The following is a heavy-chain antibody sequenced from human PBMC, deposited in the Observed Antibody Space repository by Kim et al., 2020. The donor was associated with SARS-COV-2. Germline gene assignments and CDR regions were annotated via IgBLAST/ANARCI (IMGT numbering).Heavy chain of an antibody. V-gene: IGHV3-64D*06. Sequence: GGSTYYADSVKGRFTISRDNSKTTLYLQMSSLRAEDTAVYYCVNRKGLHYWGQGTLVTVSS. CDR3: VNRKGLHY. J-gene: IGHJ4*02. CDR2: GGST.